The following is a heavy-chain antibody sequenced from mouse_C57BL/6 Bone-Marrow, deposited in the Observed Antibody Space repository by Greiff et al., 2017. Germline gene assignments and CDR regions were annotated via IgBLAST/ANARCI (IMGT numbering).Heavy chain of an antibody. J-gene: IGHJ4*01. CDR2: INYDGSST. Sequence: DVHLVESEGGLVQPGSSMKLSCTASGFTFSDYYMAWVRQVPEKGLEWVANINYDGSSTYYLDSLKSRFIISRDNAKNILYLQMSSLKSEDTATYYCARDIGSSYAYAMDYWGQGTSVTVSS. CDR1: GFTFSDYY. V-gene: IGHV5-16*01. CDR3: ARDIGSSYAYAMDY. D-gene: IGHD1-1*01.